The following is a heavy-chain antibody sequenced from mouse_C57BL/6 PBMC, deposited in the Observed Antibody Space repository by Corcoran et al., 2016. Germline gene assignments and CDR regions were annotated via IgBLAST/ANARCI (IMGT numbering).Heavy chain of an antibody. V-gene: IGHV9-3*01. CDR1: GYTFTTYG. D-gene: IGHD1-1*01. J-gene: IGHJ1*03. Sequence: QIQLVQSGPELKKPGETVKISCKASGYTFTTYGMSWVKQAPGKGLKWMGWINTYSGVPTYADDVKGRFAFSLETSASTAYLQINNLKNEDTATYFCARGLHYYGSSYNNWYFDVWGTGTTVTVSS. CDR3: ARGLHYYGSSYNNWYFDV. CDR2: INTYSGVP.